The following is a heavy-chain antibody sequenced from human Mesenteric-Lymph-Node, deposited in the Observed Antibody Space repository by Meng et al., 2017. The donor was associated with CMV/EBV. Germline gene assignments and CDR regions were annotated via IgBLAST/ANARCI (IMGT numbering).Heavy chain of an antibody. Sequence: GGSLRLSCAASGFTFSTYWMNWVRQAPGKGLVWVSRIDLDGSSRFYADSVKGRFTISRDNAKNTVYLQMTNLRAENTGVYYCARDRYGTSTTCDIPWWFDPWGQGTLVTVSS. V-gene: IGHV3-74*01. D-gene: IGHD2/OR15-2a*01. CDR1: GFTFSTYW. J-gene: IGHJ5*02. CDR3: ARDRYGTSTTCDIPWWFDP. CDR2: IDLDGSSR.